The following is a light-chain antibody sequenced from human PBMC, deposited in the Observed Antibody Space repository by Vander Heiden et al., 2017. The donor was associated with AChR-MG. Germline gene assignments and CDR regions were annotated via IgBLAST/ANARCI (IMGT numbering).Light chain of an antibody. Sequence: SYELTQPLSVSVALGQTARITCGENNIGSKKVHWYQQKPGQAPVLVIYRDSNRPSGIPERFSGSNSGNTATLTISRAQAGDEADYYCQVWDSSTVVFGGGTKLTVL. CDR3: QVWDSSTVV. V-gene: IGLV3-9*01. J-gene: IGLJ2*01. CDR2: RDS. CDR1: NIGSKK.